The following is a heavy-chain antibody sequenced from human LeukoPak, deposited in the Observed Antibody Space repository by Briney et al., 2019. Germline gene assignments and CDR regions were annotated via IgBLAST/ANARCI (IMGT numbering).Heavy chain of an antibody. D-gene: IGHD3-16*01. CDR2: IYYSGST. CDR1: GGSISSGSYF. Sequence: SETLSLTCTVSGGSISSGSYFWGWIRQPPGKGLEWIGSIYYSGSTYYNPSLKSRVTISVDTSKNQFSLKLRSVTAADTAVYYCARVWSSRKAFDIWGQGTMVTVSS. V-gene: IGHV4-39*01. CDR3: ARVWSSRKAFDI. J-gene: IGHJ3*02.